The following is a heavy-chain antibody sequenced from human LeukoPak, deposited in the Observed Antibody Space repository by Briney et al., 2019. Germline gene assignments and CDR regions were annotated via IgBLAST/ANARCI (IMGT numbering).Heavy chain of an antibody. D-gene: IGHD4-17*01. CDR2: INHSGYT. J-gene: IGHJ4*02. Sequence: SETLSLTCAVSGVSFNDYYWSWVRQTPGKGLEWIGEINHSGYTNDSPSLKSRVTLSIDTSRKQFSLNLGSVTVADTGIYYCTRMTTGHDYWGQGTLVTVSS. V-gene: IGHV4-34*01. CDR1: GVSFNDYY. CDR3: TRMTTGHDY.